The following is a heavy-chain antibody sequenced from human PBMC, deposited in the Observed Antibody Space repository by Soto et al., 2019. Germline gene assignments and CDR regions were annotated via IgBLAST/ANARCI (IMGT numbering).Heavy chain of an antibody. CDR2: IIPIFGTA. CDR3: ARIKVPYSSSWYNYYYYGMDV. V-gene: IGHV1-69*13. CDR1: GGTFSSYA. Sequence: GASVKVSCKASGGTFSSYAISWVRQAPGQGLEWMGGIIPIFGTANYAQKFQGRVTITADESTSTAYMELSSLRSEDTAVYYCARIKVPYSSSWYNYYYYGMDVWGQGTTVTVSS. J-gene: IGHJ6*02. D-gene: IGHD6-13*01.